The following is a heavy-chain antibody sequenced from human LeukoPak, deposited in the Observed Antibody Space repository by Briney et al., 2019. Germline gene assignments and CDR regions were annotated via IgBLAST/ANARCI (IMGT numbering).Heavy chain of an antibody. CDR3: ASGSGSYRPGILDY. V-gene: IGHV3-23*01. Sequence: GGSPRLSCAASGFTFSSYAMSWVRQAPGKGLEWVSAISGSGGTTYYAASVKGRFTISRDNSKNTLYLQMNSLRAEETAVYYCASGSGSYRPGILDYWGQGTLVTVSS. CDR2: ISGSGGTT. D-gene: IGHD1-26*01. J-gene: IGHJ4*02. CDR1: GFTFSSYA.